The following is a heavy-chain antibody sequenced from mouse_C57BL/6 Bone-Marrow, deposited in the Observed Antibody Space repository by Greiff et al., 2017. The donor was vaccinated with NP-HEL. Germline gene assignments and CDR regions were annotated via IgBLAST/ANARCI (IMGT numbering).Heavy chain of an antibody. CDR3: TRRPLDY. V-gene: IGHV5-12*01. Sequence: EVKLQESGGGLVQPGGSLKLSCAASGFTFSDYYMYWVRQTPEKRLEWVAYISNGGGSTYYPDTVKGRFTISRDNAKNTLYLQMIRLKSEDTAMYYCTRRPLDYWGQGASVTVSS. CDR1: GFTFSDYY. J-gene: IGHJ4*01. CDR2: ISNGGGST.